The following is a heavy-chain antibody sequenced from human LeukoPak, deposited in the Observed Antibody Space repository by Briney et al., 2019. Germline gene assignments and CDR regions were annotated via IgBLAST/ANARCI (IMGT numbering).Heavy chain of an antibody. Sequence: SETLSLTCTVSGGSISTISSSTYYWGWIRQAPGKGLEWIGSLFYGGNSHYNPSLKSRATLSVDTSNNQFSLKLTSVTAADAAVYFCARQLPTAAADTRGYFDYWGQGTVVTVSS. CDR3: ARQLPTAAADTRGYFDY. CDR2: LFYGGNS. J-gene: IGHJ4*02. D-gene: IGHD6-25*01. V-gene: IGHV4-39*01. CDR1: GGSISTISSSTYY.